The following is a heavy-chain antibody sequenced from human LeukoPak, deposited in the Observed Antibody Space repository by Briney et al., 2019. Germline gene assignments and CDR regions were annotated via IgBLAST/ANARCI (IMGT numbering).Heavy chain of an antibody. J-gene: IGHJ4*02. V-gene: IGHV4-59*08. CDR1: GGSISSYY. CDR3: ASMYYYDTSGYYRVDY. D-gene: IGHD3-22*01. Sequence: SETLSLTCNVSGGSISSYYWSWIRQPPGKELDGMGKVYYSGSTNYNPSLKSRVTISVDTSKNQFSLKLNSVTAADTAVYYCASMYYYDTSGYYRVDYWGQGTLVTVSS. CDR2: VYYSGST.